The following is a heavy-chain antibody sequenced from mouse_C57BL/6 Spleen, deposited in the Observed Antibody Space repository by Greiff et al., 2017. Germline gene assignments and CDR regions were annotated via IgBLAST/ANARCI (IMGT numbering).Heavy chain of an antibody. CDR3: TRSYGSSDYWYVDV. CDR2: IDPETGGT. V-gene: IGHV1-15*01. D-gene: IGHD1-1*01. J-gene: IGHJ1*03. CDR1: GYTFTDYE. Sequence: QVQLQQSGAELVRPGASVTLSCKASGYTFTDYEMHWVKQTPVHGLEWIGAIDPETGGTAYNQKFKGKAILTADKSSSTAYMELRSLTSEDSAVYYCTRSYGSSDYWYVDVWGTGTTVTVSS.